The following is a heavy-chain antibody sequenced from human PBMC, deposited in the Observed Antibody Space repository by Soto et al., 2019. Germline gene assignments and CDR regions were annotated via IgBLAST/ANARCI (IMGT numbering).Heavy chain of an antibody. Sequence: GASVKVSCKASGYTFTSYGISWVRQAPGQGLEWMGWISAYNGNTNYAQKLQGRVTMTTDTSTSTAYMELRSLRSDDTAVYYCARGYCSGGSCNNWFDPWGHGTLVTVSS. CDR3: ARGYCSGGSCNNWFDP. CDR2: ISAYNGNT. V-gene: IGHV1-18*01. D-gene: IGHD2-15*01. CDR1: GYTFTSYG. J-gene: IGHJ5*02.